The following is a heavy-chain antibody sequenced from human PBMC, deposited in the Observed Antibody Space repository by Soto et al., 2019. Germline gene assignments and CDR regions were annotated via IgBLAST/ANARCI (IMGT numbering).Heavy chain of an antibody. V-gene: IGHV3-23*01. CDR2: ISDGGDLT. Sequence: GGSLRLSCAASGFAFSSHPMSWVRQAPEKGLEWVAGISDGGDLTYNADSVRGRFTISRDNSGNTLYLQMNSLRAEDTAVYYCARRVIGSSRGFDIWGQGTMVTVSS. CDR3: ARRVIGSSRGFDI. D-gene: IGHD3-10*01. J-gene: IGHJ3*02. CDR1: GFAFSSHP.